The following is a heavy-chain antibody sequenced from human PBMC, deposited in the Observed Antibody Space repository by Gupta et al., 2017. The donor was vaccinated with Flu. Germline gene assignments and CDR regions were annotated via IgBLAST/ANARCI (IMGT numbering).Heavy chain of an antibody. CDR2: IKRKTEGGTT. Sequence: EVQLVESGGGLVKPGASLRLSCAASGFTFSNAWMSWVRQAPGKGLEWVGSIKRKTEGGTTDYAAQVKGRFTSSRDDSKNKLYLQMNRLKTEDTAVDDCTTDYFDIWGQGTMVTVSS. CDR3: TTDYFDI. J-gene: IGHJ3*02. V-gene: IGHV3-15*01. CDR1: GFTFSNAW.